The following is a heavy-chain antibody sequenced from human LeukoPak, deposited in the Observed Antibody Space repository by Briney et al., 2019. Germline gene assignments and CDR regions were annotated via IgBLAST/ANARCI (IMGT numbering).Heavy chain of an antibody. CDR1: GFTFSSYA. V-gene: IGHV3-23*01. CDR2: ISGRDDST. D-gene: IGHD6-19*01. CDR3: AKLVAVAGRNY. Sequence: SGGSLRLSCVASGFTFSSYAMSWVRQAPGKGLEWVSAISGRDDSTYYADSVKGRFTFSRDNSKNTLYLQMNSLRAEDTAVYYCAKLVAVAGRNYWGQGTLVTVSS. J-gene: IGHJ4*02.